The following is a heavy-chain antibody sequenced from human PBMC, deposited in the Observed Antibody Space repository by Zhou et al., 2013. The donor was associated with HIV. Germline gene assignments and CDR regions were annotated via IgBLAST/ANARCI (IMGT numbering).Heavy chain of an antibody. V-gene: IGHV1-2*02. Sequence: QVQLVQSGAEVKKPGASVQVSCKTSGYTFTNYYIHWVRQAPGQGLEWMGWINPDTGGTNFAQNFQGRVTMTGDTSISTAYMELSRLTSDDTAIYYCARDRWITLMMYAGGIDIWGQGTKVTVSS. CDR3: ARDRWITLMMYAGGIDI. J-gene: IGHJ3*02. CDR2: INPDTGGT. CDR1: GYTFTNYY. D-gene: IGHD2-8*01.